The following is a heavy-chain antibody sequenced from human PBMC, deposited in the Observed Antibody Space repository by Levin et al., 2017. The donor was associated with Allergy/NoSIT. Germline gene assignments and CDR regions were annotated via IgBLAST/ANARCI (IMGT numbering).Heavy chain of an antibody. V-gene: IGHV3-23*01. J-gene: IGHJ4*02. CDR2: ITGSGYDQ. Sequence: GGSLRLSCAASGFTFKNYAMIWVRQAPGKGLEWVSSITGSGYDQYYTDAVKGRFTISRDNAKNTLNLQMNSLRPEDTALYYCAKVRDLYESTGWSWCDYWGQGSLVTVSS. CDR3: AKVRDLYESTGWSWCDY. CDR1: GFTFKNYA. D-gene: IGHD3-22*01.